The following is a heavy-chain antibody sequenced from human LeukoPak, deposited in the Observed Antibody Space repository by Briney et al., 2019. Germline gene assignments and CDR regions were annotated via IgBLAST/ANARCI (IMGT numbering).Heavy chain of an antibody. CDR3: ARERWELACFDY. J-gene: IGHJ4*02. CDR2: IKQDGSEK. V-gene: IGHV3-7*01. D-gene: IGHD1-26*01. Sequence: GGSLRLSCAAFGFTFSTYWMSWVRQAPGKGLEWVDNIKQDGSEKYYVDSVKGRFTISRDNAKNSLYLQMNSLRAEDTAVYYCARERWELACFDYWGQGPLVTVSS. CDR1: GFTFSTYW.